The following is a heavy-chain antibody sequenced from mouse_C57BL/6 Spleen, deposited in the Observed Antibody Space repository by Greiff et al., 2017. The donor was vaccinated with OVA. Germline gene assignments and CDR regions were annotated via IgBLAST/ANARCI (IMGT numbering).Heavy chain of an antibody. CDR1: GYTFTSYY. V-gene: IGHV1-85*01. Sequence: QVQLMQSGPELVKPGASVKLSCKASGYTFTSYYINWVKQRPGQGLEWIGWIYPRDGSSKYNEKFKGKATLTVDTSSSTAYMELHSLTYEGAAVYFCARSAVDGYFAYWGQGTLVTVSA. J-gene: IGHJ3*01. CDR2: IYPRDGSS. CDR3: ARSAVDGYFAY. D-gene: IGHD2-3*01.